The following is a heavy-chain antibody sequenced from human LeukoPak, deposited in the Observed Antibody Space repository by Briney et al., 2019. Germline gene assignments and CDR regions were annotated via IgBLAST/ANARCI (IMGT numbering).Heavy chain of an antibody. D-gene: IGHD5-18*01. CDR2: INHSGST. CDR1: GGSFSGYY. J-gene: IGHJ5*02. Sequence: KPSETLSLTCAVYGGSFSGYYWSWIRQPPGKGLEWIGEINHSGSTNYNPSLKSRVTISVDTSKNQFSLKLSSVTAADTAVYYCARRLGYSYGFRWFDPWGQGTLVTVSS. CDR3: ARRLGYSYGFRWFDP. V-gene: IGHV4-34*01.